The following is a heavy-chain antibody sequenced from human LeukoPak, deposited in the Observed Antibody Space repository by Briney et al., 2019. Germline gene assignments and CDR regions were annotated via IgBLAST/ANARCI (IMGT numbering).Heavy chain of an antibody. D-gene: IGHD1/OR15-1a*01. CDR2: ISSRSRYI. V-gene: IGHV3-21*01. CDR3: AREWEQLPDY. J-gene: IGHJ4*02. CDR1: GLTFSSHA. Sequence: GGSLRISCADSGLTFSSHAMSWVRQAPGKGLEWVSSISSRSRYIYYADSVKGRFTISRDNAKNSLYLQMNSLRAEDTAVYYCAREWEQLPDYWGQGTLVTVSS.